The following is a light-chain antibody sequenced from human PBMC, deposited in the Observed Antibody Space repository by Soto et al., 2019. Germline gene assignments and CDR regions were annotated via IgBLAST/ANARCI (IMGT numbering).Light chain of an antibody. CDR3: QQSVTSPYT. J-gene: IGKJ2*01. CDR2: GAS. V-gene: IGKV3-20*01. CDR1: QTGSSSY. Sequence: EIVLTQSPGTLSLSPGERATLSCRASQTGSSSYLAWYQQKPGQAPRLLIYGASIRATGIPDRFSGSGSGKGVTLPISRLEPEDFAWYYGQQSVTSPYTCGQGTNLEIK.